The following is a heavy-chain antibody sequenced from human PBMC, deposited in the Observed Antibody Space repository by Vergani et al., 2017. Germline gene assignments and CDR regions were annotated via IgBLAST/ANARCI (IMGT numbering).Heavy chain of an antibody. V-gene: IGHV4-59*01. CDR1: GGSISRYY. CDR2: IYYSGST. CDR3: ARARPSDGTNDY. D-gene: IGHD6-13*01. Sequence: QVQLQESGPGLVKPSETLSLTCTVSGGSISRYYWSCIRQPPGRGLEWIGSIYYSGSTNYNPSLKSRVTISVDTSKNQFSLKLSSVTAADTAVYYCARARPSDGTNDYWGQGALVTVSS. J-gene: IGHJ4*02.